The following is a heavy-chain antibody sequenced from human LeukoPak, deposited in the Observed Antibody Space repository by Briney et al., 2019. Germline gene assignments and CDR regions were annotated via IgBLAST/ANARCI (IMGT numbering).Heavy chain of an antibody. CDR1: GFAFSSCW. V-gene: IGHV3-7*03. J-gene: IGHJ4*02. Sequence: GGSLRLSCAASGFAFSSCWMNSVRQAPGKGLEWVAKIKEDGSEKYYVDSVKGRFTISRDNAENSLYLQMNSLRAEDTAVYYCATDSFGIFDYWGQGTLVTVSS. D-gene: IGHD3-10*01. CDR2: IKEDGSEK. CDR3: ATDSFGIFDY.